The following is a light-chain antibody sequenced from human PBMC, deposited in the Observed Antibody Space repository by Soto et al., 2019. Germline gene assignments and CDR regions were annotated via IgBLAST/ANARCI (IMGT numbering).Light chain of an antibody. CDR1: QSVRSPY. CDR3: LQSDRSPYT. Sequence: DIVLTKSPGTLSLSPGERATLSCRASQSVRSPYFAWYQQKPGQAPRLLIYGTSSRSSGIPDRFSGSGSGTDFTFTISGLDPEDFAIYYCLQSDRSPYTFGHGTPLAIK. CDR2: GTS. V-gene: IGKV3-20*01. J-gene: IGKJ2*01.